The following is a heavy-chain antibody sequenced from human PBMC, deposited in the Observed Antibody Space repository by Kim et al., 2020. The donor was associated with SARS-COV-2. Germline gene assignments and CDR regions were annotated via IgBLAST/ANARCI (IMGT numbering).Heavy chain of an antibody. CDR1: GGSFSGYY. Sequence: SETLSLTCAVYGGSFSGYYWSWIRQPPGKGLEWIGEINHSGSTNYNPSLKSRVTISVDTSKNQFSLKLSSVTAADTAVYYCARWTGYGSGSYYFFDYWGQGTLVTASS. CDR3: ARWTGYGSGSYYFFDY. D-gene: IGHD3-10*01. J-gene: IGHJ4*02. CDR2: INHSGST. V-gene: IGHV4-34*01.